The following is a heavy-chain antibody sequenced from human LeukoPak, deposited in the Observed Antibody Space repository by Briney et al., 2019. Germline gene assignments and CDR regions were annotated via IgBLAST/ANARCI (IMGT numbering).Heavy chain of an antibody. CDR1: GGTFSSHA. D-gene: IGHD3-9*01. Sequence: ASVKVSCKASGGTFSSHAFSWVRQAPGQGLEWTGGIIPMFGTADYAQKFQGRVTITADESTSTAYMELSSLRSEDTAVYYCASPLRYFDWLLAYWGQGTLVTVSS. CDR2: IIPMFGTA. V-gene: IGHV1-69*13. CDR3: ASPLRYFDWLLAY. J-gene: IGHJ4*02.